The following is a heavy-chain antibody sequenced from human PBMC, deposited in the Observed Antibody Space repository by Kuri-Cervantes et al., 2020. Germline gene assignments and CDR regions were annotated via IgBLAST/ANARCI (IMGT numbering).Heavy chain of an antibody. CDR1: GYTFTSYG. D-gene: IGHD3-22*01. J-gene: IGHJ6*02. CDR2: INPNSGGT. Sequence: ASVKVSCKASGYTFTSYGISWVRQAPGQGLEWMGWINPNSGGTNYAQKFQGRVTMTRDTSISTAYMELSRLRSDDTAVYYCARGPFDDYYDSSAYYGMDVWDQGTTVTVSS. CDR3: ARGPFDDYYDSSAYYGMDV. V-gene: IGHV1-2*02.